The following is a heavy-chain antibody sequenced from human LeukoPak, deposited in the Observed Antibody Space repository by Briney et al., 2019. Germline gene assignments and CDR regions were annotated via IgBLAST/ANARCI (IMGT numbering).Heavy chain of an antibody. J-gene: IGHJ6*02. Sequence: SETLSLTCTVSGGSISSGDYYWSWIRQPPGKGLEWIGYIYYSGSTYYNPSLKSRVTISVDTSKNQFSLKLSSVTAADTAVYYCAREGLNPTNPYYYYGMDVWGQGTTVTVSS. V-gene: IGHV4-30-4*01. CDR2: IYYSGST. D-gene: IGHD1-14*01. CDR3: AREGLNPTNPYYYYGMDV. CDR1: GGSISSGDYY.